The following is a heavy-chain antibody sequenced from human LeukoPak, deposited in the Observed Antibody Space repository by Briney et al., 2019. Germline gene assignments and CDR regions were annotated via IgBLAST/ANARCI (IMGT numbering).Heavy chain of an antibody. V-gene: IGHV1-2*02. CDR3: ARYTVTRELKNRKDYYMDV. CDR2: INPNSGGT. D-gene: IGHD4-17*01. Sequence: ASVKVSCKASGYAFTGYYMHWVRQAPGQGLEWMGWINPNSGGTNYAQKFQGRVTMTRDTSISTAYMELSRLRSDDTAVYYCARYTVTRELKNRKDYYMDVWGKGTTVTVSS. CDR1: GYAFTGYY. J-gene: IGHJ6*03.